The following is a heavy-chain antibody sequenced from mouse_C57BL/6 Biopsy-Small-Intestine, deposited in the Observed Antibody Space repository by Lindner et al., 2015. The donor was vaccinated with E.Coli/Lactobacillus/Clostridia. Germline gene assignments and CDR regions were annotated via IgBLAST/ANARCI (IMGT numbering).Heavy chain of an antibody. J-gene: IGHJ2*01. V-gene: IGHV1-82*01. CDR1: GYTFSSSW. Sequence: QLQESGPELVKPGASVKISCKTSGYTFSSSWMNWVKQRPGKGLEWIGRIYPGDGDTNYNGKFKGKATLTADKSSSTAYMQLGSLTSEDSAVYFCTRSSFDYDGCWGQGTTLTVSS. CDR2: IYPGDGDT. CDR3: TRSSFDYDGC. D-gene: IGHD2-4*01.